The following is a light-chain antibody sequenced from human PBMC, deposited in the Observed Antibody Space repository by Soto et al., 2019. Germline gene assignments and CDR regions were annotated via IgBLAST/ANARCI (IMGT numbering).Light chain of an antibody. CDR3: QQLNSYPLT. V-gene: IGKV1-9*01. CDR1: QDISSY. J-gene: IGKJ4*01. Sequence: IQLTQSPSSLSASVGDRVTITCRASQDISSYVAWYQQKPGKAPELLIYAASTLQSGVPSRFSGSGSGTHFTLTISSLQPKDFATYYCQQLNSYPLTFGGGTKVEIK. CDR2: AAS.